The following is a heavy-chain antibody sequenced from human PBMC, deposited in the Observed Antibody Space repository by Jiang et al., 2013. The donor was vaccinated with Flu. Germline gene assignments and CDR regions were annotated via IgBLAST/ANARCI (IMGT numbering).Heavy chain of an antibody. J-gene: IGHJ6*02. Sequence: LLKPSETLSLTCAVYGGSFSDYSWTWVRQPPGKALEWIGEISEAGSANYNPSLRSRLTMSVDTAKRRFSLKLISVTVADTAFYSCARGGVISALDVWGQGTPVAV. D-gene: IGHD2/OR15-2a*01. CDR2: ISEAGSA. CDR3: ARGGVISALDV. CDR1: GGSFSDYS. V-gene: IGHV4-34*01.